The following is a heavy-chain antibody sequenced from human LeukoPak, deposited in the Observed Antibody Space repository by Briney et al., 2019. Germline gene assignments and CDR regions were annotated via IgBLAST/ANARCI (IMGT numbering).Heavy chain of an antibody. D-gene: IGHD6-19*01. Sequence: GGSLRLSCAASGFTFTNYWMHWVRQAPGKGLVWVSRINTDGSSTIYADSVNGRFTISRDNAKNTLYLQMNSLRAEDTAVYYCARVLGGWYYFDYWGQGTLVTVSS. J-gene: IGHJ4*02. CDR2: INTDGSST. V-gene: IGHV3-74*01. CDR3: ARVLGGWYYFDY. CDR1: GFTFTNYW.